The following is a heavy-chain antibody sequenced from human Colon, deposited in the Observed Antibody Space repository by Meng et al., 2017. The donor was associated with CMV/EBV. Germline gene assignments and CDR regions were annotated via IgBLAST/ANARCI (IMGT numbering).Heavy chain of an antibody. Sequence: QVQRQQGGAGLLTPSETLSLTCAVYGGSFSEYYWSWIRHPPRRGLEWIGEIRHSGSTSYSYNSSLKSRVTISIDTSKNQFSLELTSVTAADTAVYYCAGGSYQAWELLHYWGQGTLVTVSS. D-gene: IGHD1-26*01. V-gene: IGHV4-34*01. CDR2: IRHSGSTSY. CDR3: AGGSYQAWELLHY. CDR1: GGSFSEYY. J-gene: IGHJ4*02.